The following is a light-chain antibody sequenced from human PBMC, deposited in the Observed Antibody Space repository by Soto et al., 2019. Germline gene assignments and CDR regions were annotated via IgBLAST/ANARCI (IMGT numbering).Light chain of an antibody. CDR2: GAS. CDR1: QSVSSNY. CDR3: QQYGSSPLT. J-gene: IGKJ4*01. Sequence: EIVLTQSPGTLSLSPGERATLSCRASQSVSSNYLAWYQQKPAQAPRLLIYGASTRATGIPNRFSGIGSGTDFTLTISRLEPEDFALYYCQQYGSSPLTFGGGTKVEIK. V-gene: IGKV3-20*01.